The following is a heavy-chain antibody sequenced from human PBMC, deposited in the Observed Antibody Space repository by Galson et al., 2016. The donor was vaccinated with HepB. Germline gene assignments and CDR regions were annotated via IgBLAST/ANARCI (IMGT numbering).Heavy chain of an antibody. CDR1: GFTFSRHA. J-gene: IGHJ5*02. Sequence: SLRLSCAASGFTFSRHAMHWVRQAPGKGLEWVAVIAHDATIKDYADSVEGRFTISRDNSKNTLYLEMHSLRDEDIAVYYCARDPTIGAPDLFDAWGQGTLVTVTS. CDR3: ARDPTIGAPDLFDA. V-gene: IGHV3-30*04. D-gene: IGHD3-10*01. CDR2: IAHDATIK.